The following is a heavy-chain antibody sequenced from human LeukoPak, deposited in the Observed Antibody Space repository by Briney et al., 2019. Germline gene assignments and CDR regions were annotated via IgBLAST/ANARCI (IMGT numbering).Heavy chain of an antibody. CDR3: ARDMSGYANDAFDF. CDR1: GFTFSDYA. CDR2: LSYGGTNK. V-gene: IGHV3-30-3*01. D-gene: IGHD3-3*01. J-gene: IGHJ3*01. Sequence: GGSLRLSCAASGFTFSDYAMHWVSQAPGKGLEWVAVLSYGGTNKYYADSVKGRFTISRDNSKNTMFLQMNSLRAEDTAVYHCARDMSGYANDAFDFWGQGTMVTVSS.